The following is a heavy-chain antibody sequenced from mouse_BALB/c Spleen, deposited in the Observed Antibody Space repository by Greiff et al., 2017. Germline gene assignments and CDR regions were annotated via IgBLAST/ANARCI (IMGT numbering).Heavy chain of an antibody. CDR1: GFTFTDYY. Sequence: EVHLVESGGGLVQPGGSLRLSCATSGFTFTDYYMSWVRQPPGKALEWLGFIRNKANGYTTEYSASVKGRFTISRDTSQSILYLQMNALRAEDTAIYYCARNRYEGAMDYWGQGTSVTVSS. CDR2: IRNKANGYTT. V-gene: IGHV7-3*02. J-gene: IGHJ4*01. CDR3: ARNRYEGAMDY. D-gene: IGHD2-14*01.